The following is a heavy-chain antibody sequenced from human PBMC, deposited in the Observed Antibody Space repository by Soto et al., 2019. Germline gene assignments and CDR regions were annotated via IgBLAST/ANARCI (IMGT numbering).Heavy chain of an antibody. CDR2: INPDSGGT. CDR3: ARVMSGIYLGPGYYFDY. CDR1: GYTFSAYY. Sequence: ASVKVSCKASGYTFSAYYMHWVRQAPGQGLEWMGWINPDSGGTNYAQKFQGRVTMTRDTSISTAYMELSRLRSDDTAVYYCARVMSGIYLGPGYYFDYWGQGTLVTVSS. V-gene: IGHV1-2*02. D-gene: IGHD1-26*01. J-gene: IGHJ4*02.